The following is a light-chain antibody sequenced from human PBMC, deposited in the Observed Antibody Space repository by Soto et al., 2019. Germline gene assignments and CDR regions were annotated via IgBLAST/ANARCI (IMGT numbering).Light chain of an antibody. Sequence: ILMTQSPSSLSAFVGDRVTITCRASQDIGNFLAWYQQKPGKVPKLLIYTASTLQSGVPSRFSGSGSGTDFTLSISSLQPEDVATYYCQKYNSAPLTFGQGTKVDIK. CDR3: QKYNSAPLT. J-gene: IGKJ1*01. CDR1: QDIGNF. CDR2: TAS. V-gene: IGKV1-27*01.